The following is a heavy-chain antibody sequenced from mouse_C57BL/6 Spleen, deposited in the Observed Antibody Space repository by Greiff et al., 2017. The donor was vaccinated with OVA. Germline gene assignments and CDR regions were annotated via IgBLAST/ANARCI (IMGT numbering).Heavy chain of an antibody. V-gene: IGHV1-81*01. CDR2: IYPRSGNT. D-gene: IGHD1-1*01. CDR3: AKDGSSSNYAMDY. J-gene: IGHJ4*01. Sequence: QVQLQQSGAELARPGASVKLSCKASGYTFTSSGISWVKQRTGQGLEWIGEIYPRSGNTYYNEKFKGKATLTADKSSSTAYMELRSLTSEDSAVYFCAKDGSSSNYAMDYWGQGTSVTVSS. CDR1: GYTFTSSG.